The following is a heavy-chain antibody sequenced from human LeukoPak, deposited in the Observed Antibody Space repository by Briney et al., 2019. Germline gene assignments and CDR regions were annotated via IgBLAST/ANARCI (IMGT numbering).Heavy chain of an antibody. CDR1: GGSISSYY. Sequence: SETLSLTCTVSGGSISSYYWSWIRQPPGKGLEWIGYIYYSGSTNYNPSLKSRATISVDTSKNQFSLKLSSVTAADTAVYYCARDLGSAYYYGMDVWGQGTTVTVSS. V-gene: IGHV4-59*01. CDR2: IYYSGST. J-gene: IGHJ6*02. CDR3: ARDLGSAYYYGMDV.